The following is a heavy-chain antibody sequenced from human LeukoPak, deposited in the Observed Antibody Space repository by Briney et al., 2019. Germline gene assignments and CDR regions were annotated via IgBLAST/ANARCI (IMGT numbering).Heavy chain of an antibody. CDR3: ARMDFWSGYWEDY. D-gene: IGHD3-3*01. V-gene: IGHV4-30-2*01. Sequence: SETLSLTCTVSGGSISSGGYYWSWIRQPPGKGLEWIGYIYHSGSTYYNPSLKSRVTISVDRSKNQFSLKLSSVTAADTAVYHCARMDFWSGYWEDYWGQGTLVTVSS. CDR2: IYHSGST. J-gene: IGHJ4*02. CDR1: GGSISSGGYY.